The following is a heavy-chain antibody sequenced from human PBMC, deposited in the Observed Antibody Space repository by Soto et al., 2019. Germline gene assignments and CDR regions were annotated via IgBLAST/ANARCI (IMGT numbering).Heavy chain of an antibody. J-gene: IGHJ4*02. Sequence: ITLKESGPTLVKPTQTHTLTCSFSGFSLSTTGVGVGWIRQSPGKALEWLAIIYWDNDKRYSPSLKSRVTITKDTSKNQVVLTVTNMDPVDTGTYYCARSLWFGELHWGQGALVTVSA. D-gene: IGHD3-10*01. V-gene: IGHV2-5*02. CDR3: ARSLWFGELH. CDR2: IYWDNDK. CDR1: GFSLSTTGVG.